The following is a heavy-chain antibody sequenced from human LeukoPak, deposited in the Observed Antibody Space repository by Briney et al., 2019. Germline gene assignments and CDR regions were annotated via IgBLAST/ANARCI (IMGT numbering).Heavy chain of an antibody. D-gene: IGHD2-15*01. CDR1: GFTFSNAW. V-gene: IGHV3-15*01. CDR2: IKSKTDGGTT. Sequence: GGSIRLSCAASGFTFSNAWMSWVRQAPGKGLEWVGRIKSKTDGGTTDYAAPVKGRFTISRDDSKNTLYLQMNSLKTEDTAVYYCTGRIVVVVAATPRPENYFDYWGQGTLVTVSS. J-gene: IGHJ4*02. CDR3: TGRIVVVVAATPRPENYFDY.